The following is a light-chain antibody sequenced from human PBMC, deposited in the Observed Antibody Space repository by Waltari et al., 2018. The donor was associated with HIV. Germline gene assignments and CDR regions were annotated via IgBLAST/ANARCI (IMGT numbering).Light chain of an antibody. CDR1: HGISNY. V-gene: IGKV1-9*01. J-gene: IGKJ2*01. CDR3: QQLNYYPHT. Sequence: DIQLTQSPSLLSASVGDRVTISCRANHGISNYLAWYQQKPGKAPQLLIYIASTLQSGVPSRFSGSGFGTEFTLTISSLQPEDFATYYCQQLNYYPHTFGQGTK. CDR2: IAS.